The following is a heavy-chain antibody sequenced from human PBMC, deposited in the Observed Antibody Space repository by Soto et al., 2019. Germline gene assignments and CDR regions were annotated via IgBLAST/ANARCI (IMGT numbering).Heavy chain of an antibody. V-gene: IGHV5-10-1*03. D-gene: IGHD6-19*01. Sequence: EVQLVQSGAEVKKPGESLRISCKGSGYSFTSYWISWVRQMPGKGLEWMGRIDPSDSYTNYSPSFQGHVTISADKSIRTAYLQWSSLKASDTAMYYCASSRVEQWLVLDGAFDIWGQGTMVTVSS. CDR2: IDPSDSYT. J-gene: IGHJ3*02. CDR1: GYSFTSYW. CDR3: ASSRVEQWLVLDGAFDI.